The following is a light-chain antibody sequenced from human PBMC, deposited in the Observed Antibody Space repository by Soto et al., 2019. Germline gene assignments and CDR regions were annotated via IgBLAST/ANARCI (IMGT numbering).Light chain of an antibody. CDR1: SSDVGSYNY. CDR2: EVS. CDR3: SSYTRGSTLV. Sequence: QSALTQPASVSGSPGQSITISCTGTSSDVGSYNYVSWYQQHPDKAPKLMIYEVSNRPSGVSNRFSGSKSGNTASLTISRLQSEDEGNYYCSSYTRGSTLVFGGGTQLTVL. J-gene: IGLJ3*02. V-gene: IGLV2-14*01.